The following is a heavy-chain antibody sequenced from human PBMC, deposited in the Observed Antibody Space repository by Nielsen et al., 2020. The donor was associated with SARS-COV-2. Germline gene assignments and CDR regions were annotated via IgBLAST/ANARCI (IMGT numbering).Heavy chain of an antibody. Sequence: WVRQAPGQGLEWMGWISAYNGNTNYAQKLQGRVTMTTDTSTSTAYMELRSLRSDDTAVYYCARNVDTAMVIWLDPWGQGTLVTVSS. J-gene: IGHJ5*02. D-gene: IGHD5-18*01. CDR3: ARNVDTAMVIWLDP. V-gene: IGHV1-18*01. CDR2: ISAYNGNT.